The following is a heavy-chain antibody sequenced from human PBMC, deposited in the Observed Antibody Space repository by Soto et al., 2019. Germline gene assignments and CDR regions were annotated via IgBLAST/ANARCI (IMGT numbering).Heavy chain of an antibody. CDR1: GFTFSSYA. V-gene: IGHV3-23*01. CDR3: ARESSGSGRTNYFDY. D-gene: IGHD6-19*01. CDR2: ISGSGGST. Sequence: LRLSCAASGFTFSSYAMSLVRQAPGKGLEWVSAISGSGGSTYYADSVKGRFTISRDNSKNTLYLQMNSLRAEDTAVYYCARESSGSGRTNYFDYWGQGTLVTVSS. J-gene: IGHJ4*02.